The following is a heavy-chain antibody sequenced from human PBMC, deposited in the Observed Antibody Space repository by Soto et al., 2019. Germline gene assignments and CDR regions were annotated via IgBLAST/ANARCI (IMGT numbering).Heavy chain of an antibody. D-gene: IGHD5-12*01. CDR3: AGLSGYANDYYNGIDV. CDR2: IYPGDSDN. J-gene: IGHJ6*02. V-gene: IGHV5-51*01. CDR1: GYSFSNNW. Sequence: VESLKISCKGSGYSFSNNWIGWVRQMPGKGLEWMGIIYPGDSDNRYNPSFQGQVPSSADRSISTAYLQGTSLKASDTAIDYCAGLSGYANDYYNGIDVWGQGTTVTVSS.